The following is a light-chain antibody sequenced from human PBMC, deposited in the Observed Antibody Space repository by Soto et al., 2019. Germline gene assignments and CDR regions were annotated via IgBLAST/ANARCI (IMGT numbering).Light chain of an antibody. CDR1: QSVSSY. CDR2: DAS. J-gene: IGKJ4*01. V-gene: IGKV3-11*01. CDR3: QQRSNWSFT. Sequence: EIVLTQSPATLSLSPGERATLSCRASQSVSSYLTWYQQKPGQAPRLLIYDASNRATGIPARFSGSGSGTDFTLTISSLEPEDFAVYYCQQRSNWSFTFGGGNKVEIK.